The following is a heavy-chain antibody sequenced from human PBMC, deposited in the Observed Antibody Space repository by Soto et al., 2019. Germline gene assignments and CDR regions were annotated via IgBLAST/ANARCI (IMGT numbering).Heavy chain of an antibody. CDR1: GFTFSSYS. Sequence: PGGSLRLSCAASGFTFSSYSMNWVRQAPGKGLEWVSSISSSSSYIYYADSVKGRFTISRDNAKNSLYLQMNSLRAEDTAVYYCASDPSYYYDSSGFAEYFQHWGQGTLVTVSS. J-gene: IGHJ1*01. CDR3: ASDPSYYYDSSGFAEYFQH. D-gene: IGHD3-22*01. V-gene: IGHV3-21*01. CDR2: ISSSSSYI.